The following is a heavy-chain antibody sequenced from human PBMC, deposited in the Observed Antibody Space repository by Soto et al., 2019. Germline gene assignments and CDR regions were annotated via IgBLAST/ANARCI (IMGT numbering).Heavy chain of an antibody. Sequence: QAQLEQSGGEVKKPGSSVTVSCKASRVAFSKFIVTWVRQAPGLGLEWVGGIIPIFGTANYEQKFQGRVTITADESTSTSYMEVNNLRSEDTAVYYCAKVRYSSPMGYYYGMDVWGQGTTVTVSS. V-gene: IGHV1-69*01. CDR3: AKVRYSSPMGYYYGMDV. D-gene: IGHD6-19*01. J-gene: IGHJ6*02. CDR2: IIPIFGTA. CDR1: RVAFSKFI.